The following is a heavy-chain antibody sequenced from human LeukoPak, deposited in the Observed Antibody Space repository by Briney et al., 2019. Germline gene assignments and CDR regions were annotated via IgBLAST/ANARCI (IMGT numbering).Heavy chain of an antibody. CDR2: ISYDGSNK. J-gene: IGHJ5*02. CDR3: AKDPYSNYGVNWFDP. Sequence: GGSLRLSCAASGFTFSSYAMHWVRQAPGKGLEWVAVISYDGSNKYYADSVKGRFTISRDNSKNTLYLQMNTLRAGDTAVYYCAKDPYSNYGVNWFDPWGQGTLVTVSS. V-gene: IGHV3-30-3*01. D-gene: IGHD4-17*01. CDR1: GFTFSSYA.